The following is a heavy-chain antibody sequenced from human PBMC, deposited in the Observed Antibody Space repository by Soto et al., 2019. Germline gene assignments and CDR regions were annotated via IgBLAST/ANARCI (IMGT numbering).Heavy chain of an antibody. D-gene: IGHD5-12*01. CDR3: ARDKDRQRLGGNYYYITDV. CDR1: GGTFSSYA. J-gene: IGHJ6*02. CDR2: IIHISRTP. Sequence: QVQLVQSGAEVKKPGSSVKVSCKASGGTFSSYAISWVRQAPGQGLEWMGGIIHISRTPDYAQKFQGRVTITADESARTAYKELSSLRSEDTAVYYCARDKDRQRLGGNYYYITDVWGQGTTVTVSS. V-gene: IGHV1-69*12.